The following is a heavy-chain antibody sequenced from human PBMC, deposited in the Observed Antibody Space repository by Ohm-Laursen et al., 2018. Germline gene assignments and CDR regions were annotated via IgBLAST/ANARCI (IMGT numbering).Heavy chain of an antibody. CDR3: AKGRSEVVSAALNY. D-gene: IGHD2-2*01. V-gene: IGHV3-23*01. J-gene: IGHJ4*02. CDR1: GITFGTYA. Sequence: SLRLSCSASGITFGTYAISWVRQAPGKGLEWVSVISGSGDDTYYTDSVKGRFTVSRDISNNTVYLHMDSLGAEDTAVYYCAKGRSEVVSAALNYWGQGTLVTVSS. CDR2: ISGSGDDT.